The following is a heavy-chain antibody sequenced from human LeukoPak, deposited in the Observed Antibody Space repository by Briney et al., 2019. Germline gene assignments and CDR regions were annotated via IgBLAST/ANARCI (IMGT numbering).Heavy chain of an antibody. CDR2: IIPILGIA. V-gene: IGHV1-69*04. CDR3: ARDRLRYYYDSSGYHRAAFDY. CDR1: GGTFSSYA. J-gene: IGHJ4*01. Sequence: GASAKVSCKASGGTFSSYAISWVRQAPGQGLEWMGRIIPILGIANYAQKFQGRVTITADKSTSTAYMELSSLRSEDTAVYYCARDRLRYYYDSSGYHRAAFDYWXXXTLVXVSS. D-gene: IGHD3-22*01.